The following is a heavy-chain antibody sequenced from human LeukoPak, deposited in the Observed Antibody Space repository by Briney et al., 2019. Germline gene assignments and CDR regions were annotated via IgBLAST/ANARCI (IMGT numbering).Heavy chain of an antibody. J-gene: IGHJ3*02. CDR1: GGSFSGYY. V-gene: IGHV4-34*01. CDR3: ARVVRRITMIVVVINRAFDI. Sequence: SETPSLTRAVYGGSFSGYYWSWIRQPPGKGLEWIGEINHSGSTNYNPSLKSRVTISVDTSKNQFSLKLSSVTAADTAVYYCARVVRRITMIVVVINRAFDIWGQGTMVTVSS. CDR2: INHSGST. D-gene: IGHD3-22*01.